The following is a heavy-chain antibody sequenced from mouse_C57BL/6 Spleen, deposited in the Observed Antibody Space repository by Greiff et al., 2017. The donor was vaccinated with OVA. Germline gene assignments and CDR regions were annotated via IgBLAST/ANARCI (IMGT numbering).Heavy chain of an antibody. CDR1: GYTFTDYN. Sequence: EVQLQQSGPELVKPGASVKIPCKASGYTFTDYNMDWVKQSHGKSLEWIGDINPNNGGTIYNQKFKGKATLTVDKSSSTAYMELRSLTSEDTAVYYCARRYYGSRYYFDYWGQGTTLTVSS. V-gene: IGHV1-18*01. D-gene: IGHD1-1*01. CDR3: ARRYYGSRYYFDY. J-gene: IGHJ2*01. CDR2: INPNNGGT.